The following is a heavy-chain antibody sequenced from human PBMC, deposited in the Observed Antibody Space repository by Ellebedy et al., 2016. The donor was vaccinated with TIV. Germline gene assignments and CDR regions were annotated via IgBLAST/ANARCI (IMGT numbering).Heavy chain of an antibody. Sequence: PGGSLRLSCAASGFTFSSSWMSWVRQAPGKGLEWVANIQQDGSGQYYVDSVKGRFTISRDNAKNSLYLQMNSLRAEDTAVYYCARDHGSRRSDSGYDSPPSDYFDYWGQGTLVTVSS. CDR2: IQQDGSGQ. CDR1: GFTFSSSW. D-gene: IGHD5-12*01. J-gene: IGHJ4*02. CDR3: ARDHGSRRSDSGYDSPPSDYFDY. V-gene: IGHV3-7*04.